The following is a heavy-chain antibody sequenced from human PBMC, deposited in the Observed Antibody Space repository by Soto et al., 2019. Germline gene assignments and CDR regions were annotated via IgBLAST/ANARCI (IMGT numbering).Heavy chain of an antibody. CDR1: GGSISSYY. D-gene: IGHD1-26*01. J-gene: IGHJ6*02. CDR2: IYTSGST. V-gene: IGHV4-4*07. CDR3: AREGNSGSYYRYYYYGMDV. Sequence: SETLSLTCTVSGGSISSYYWSWIRQPAGKGLEWIGHIYTSGSTNYNPSLKSRVTMSVDTSKNQFSLKLSSVTAADTAVYYCAREGNSGSYYRYYYYGMDVWGQGTTVTVSS.